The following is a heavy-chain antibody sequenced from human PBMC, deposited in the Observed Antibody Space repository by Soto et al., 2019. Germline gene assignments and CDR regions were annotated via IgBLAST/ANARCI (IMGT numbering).Heavy chain of an antibody. J-gene: IGHJ4*02. CDR3: ARGTPMVRGVILTVFDY. Sequence: SVKVSCKASGGTFSSYAISWVRQAPGQGLEWMGGIIPIFGTANYAQKFQGRVTITADESTSTAYMELSSLRSEDTAVYYCARGTPMVRGVILTVFDYWGQGTLVIVSS. D-gene: IGHD3-10*01. CDR1: GGTFSSYA. V-gene: IGHV1-69*13. CDR2: IIPIFGTA.